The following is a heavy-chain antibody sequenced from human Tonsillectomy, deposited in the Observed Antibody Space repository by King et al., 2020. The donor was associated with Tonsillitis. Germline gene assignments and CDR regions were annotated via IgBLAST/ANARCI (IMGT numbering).Heavy chain of an antibody. Sequence: HVQLVESGGGVVQPGRSLRLSCAASGFTFSSYAMHWVRQAPGKGLEWVAVISYDGSNKYYADSVKGRFTISRDNSKNTLYLQMNSLRAEDTAVYYGAGVTVGGGYSYGSQGAFDYWGQGTLVTVSS. CDR1: GFTFSSYA. CDR2: ISYDGSNK. CDR3: AGVTVGGGYSYGSQGAFDY. V-gene: IGHV3-30*01. D-gene: IGHD5-18*01. J-gene: IGHJ4*02.